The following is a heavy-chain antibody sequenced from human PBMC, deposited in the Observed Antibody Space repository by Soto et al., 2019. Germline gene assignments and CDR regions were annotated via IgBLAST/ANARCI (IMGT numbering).Heavy chain of an antibody. Sequence: PSETLSLTCTVSGGSISSGDYYWSWIRQPPGKGREWIGYIYYSGSTYYNPSLKSRVTISVDTSKNQFSLKLSSVTAADTAVYYCARDLDCGGDCYPKPNAFDIWGQGTMVTVSS. CDR3: ARDLDCGGDCYPKPNAFDI. CDR1: GGSISSGDYY. J-gene: IGHJ3*02. CDR2: IYYSGST. D-gene: IGHD2-21*02. V-gene: IGHV4-30-4*01.